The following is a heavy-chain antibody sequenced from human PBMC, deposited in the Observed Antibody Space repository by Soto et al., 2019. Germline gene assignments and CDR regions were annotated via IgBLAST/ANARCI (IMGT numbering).Heavy chain of an antibody. J-gene: IGHJ6*02. Sequence: QVQLVQSGAEVKKPGSSVKVSCKASGGTVSSYAISWVRQAPGQGLEWMGGTVPIFGTANYAQKFQGTVPITPDESPSTVYTELNSRRAEDPAVYYCARVYYDSSASGLRGYYFFGMDVWGQGTTVTVSS. CDR2: TVPIFGTA. CDR3: ARVYYDSSASGLRGYYFFGMDV. CDR1: GGTVSSYA. D-gene: IGHD3-22*01. V-gene: IGHV1-69*01.